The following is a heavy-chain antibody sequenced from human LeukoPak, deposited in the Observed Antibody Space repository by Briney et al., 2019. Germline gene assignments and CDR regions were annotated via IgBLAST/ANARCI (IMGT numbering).Heavy chain of an antibody. CDR1: GGSISSYY. CDR3: ARDRTGLYSSSWLVWYFDL. Sequence: SETLSLTCTVSGGSISSYYWSWIRQPAGKGLEWIGRIYTSGSTNYNPSLKSRVTMSVDTSKNQFSLKLSSVTAADTAVYYCARDRTGLYSSSWLVWYFDLWGRGTLVTVSS. V-gene: IGHV4-4*07. J-gene: IGHJ2*01. D-gene: IGHD6-13*01. CDR2: IYTSGST.